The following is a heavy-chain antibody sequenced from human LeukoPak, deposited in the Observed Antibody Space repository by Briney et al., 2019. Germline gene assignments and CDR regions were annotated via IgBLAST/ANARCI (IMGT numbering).Heavy chain of an antibody. D-gene: IGHD4-11*01. CDR2: IKEDGSER. CDR3: AKDLYGNYGPADY. V-gene: IGHV3-7*03. J-gene: IGHJ4*02. Sequence: GGSLRLSCEGSAFIFSGHWMNWVRQTPGKGLEWVASIKEDGSERQYVDSVKGRFSISRDNTKGSLFLQLNSLRAEDTAVYYCAKDLYGNYGPADYWGQGNLVTVSS. CDR1: AFIFSGHW.